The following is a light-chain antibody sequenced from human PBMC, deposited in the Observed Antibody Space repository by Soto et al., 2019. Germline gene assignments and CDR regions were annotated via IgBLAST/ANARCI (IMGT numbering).Light chain of an antibody. CDR3: QTWGSGIFV. CDR2: LNSDGSH. V-gene: IGLV4-69*01. CDR1: SGHSNYA. J-gene: IGLJ2*01. Sequence: QSVLTQSPSASASLGASVKLTCTLSSGHSNYAIAWHQQQSEKGTRYLMKLNSDGSHSKGDGIPDRFSACSSGAEGYLTLSSHHAEDEDDASCQTWGSGIFVFGGGTKLTVL.